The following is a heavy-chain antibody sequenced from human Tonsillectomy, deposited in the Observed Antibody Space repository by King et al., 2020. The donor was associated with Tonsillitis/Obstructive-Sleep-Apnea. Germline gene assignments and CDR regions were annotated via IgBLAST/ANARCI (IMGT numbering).Heavy chain of an antibody. J-gene: IGHJ2*01. V-gene: IGHV4-59*02. CDR2: IHHSGSS. D-gene: IGHD6-19*01. Sequence: QLQESGPGLVRPSETLSLTCTVSGASASSSYWSWIRQTPGKGLEWIGFIHHSGSSNYNPSLKSRVSMSIDTSNHQFSLKLTSVAAADTAVYYCARQVLVAGPHWYFDLWGRGTLVTVSS. CDR3: ARQVLVAGPHWYFDL. CDR1: GASASSSY.